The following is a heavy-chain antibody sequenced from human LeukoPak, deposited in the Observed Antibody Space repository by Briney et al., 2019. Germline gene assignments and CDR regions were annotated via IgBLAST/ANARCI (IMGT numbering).Heavy chain of an antibody. CDR2: INHSGST. CDR1: GFSFSDYY. CDR3: ASFAKWGSCYRY. J-gene: IGHJ4*02. D-gene: IGHD2-15*01. Sequence: PGGSLRLSCAASGFSFSDYYMSWIRQPPGKGLEWIGEINHSGSTNYNPSLKSRVTISVDTSKNQFSLKLSSVTAADTAVYYCASFAKWGSCYRYWGQGTLVTVSS. V-gene: IGHV4-34*01.